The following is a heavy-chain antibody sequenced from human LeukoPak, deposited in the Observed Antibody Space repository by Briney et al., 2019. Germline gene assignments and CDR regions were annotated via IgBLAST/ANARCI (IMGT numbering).Heavy chain of an antibody. CDR3: ARSSGYDIDY. V-gene: IGHV4-59*01. CDR1: GGSISSYY. D-gene: IGHD5-12*01. CDR2: IYYSGST. Sequence: ASETLSLTCTVSGGSISSYYWSWIRQPPGKGLEWIGYIYYSGSTNYNPSLKSRVTISVDTSKNQFSLKLSSVTAADTAVYYCARSSGYDIDYWGQGTLDTVSS. J-gene: IGHJ4*02.